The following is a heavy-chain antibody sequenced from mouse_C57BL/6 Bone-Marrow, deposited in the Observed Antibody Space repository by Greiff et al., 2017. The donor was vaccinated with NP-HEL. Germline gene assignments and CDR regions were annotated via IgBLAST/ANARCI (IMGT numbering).Heavy chain of an antibody. CDR3: ARGATVVDYFDY. CDR2: IDPSDSYT. CDR1: GYTFTSYW. D-gene: IGHD1-1*01. Sequence: LQQPGAELVMPGASVKLSCKASGYTFTSYWMHWVKQRPGQGLEWIGEIDPSDSYTNYNQKFKGKSTLTVDKSSSTAYMQLSSLTSEDSAVYYCARGATVVDYFDYWGQGTTLTVSS. J-gene: IGHJ2*01. V-gene: IGHV1-69*01.